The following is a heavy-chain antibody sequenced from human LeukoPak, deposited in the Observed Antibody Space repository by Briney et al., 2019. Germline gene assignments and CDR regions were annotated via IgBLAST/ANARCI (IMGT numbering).Heavy chain of an antibody. D-gene: IGHD5-18*01. J-gene: IGHJ5*02. CDR1: GYTLTELS. Sequence: ASVRVSCKVSGYTLTELSMHWVRQAPGKGVEWMGGFDPEDGETIYAQKFQGRVTMTEDTSTDTAYMELSSLRSEDTAVYYCATGDTAMGPSWGQGTLVTVSS. V-gene: IGHV1-24*01. CDR3: ATGDTAMGPS. CDR2: FDPEDGET.